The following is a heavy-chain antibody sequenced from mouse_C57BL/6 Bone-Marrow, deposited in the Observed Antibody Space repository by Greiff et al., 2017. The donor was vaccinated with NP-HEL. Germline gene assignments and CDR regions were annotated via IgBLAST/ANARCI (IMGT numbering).Heavy chain of an antibody. CDR3: ARDRGYYGSFDV. D-gene: IGHD2-2*01. J-gene: IGHJ1*03. CDR2: INYDGSST. Sequence: EVMLVESEGGLVQPGSSMKLSCTASGFTFSDYYMAWVRQVPEKGLEWVANINYDGSSTYYLDSLKSRFIISRDNAKNILYLQMSSLKSEDTATYYCARDRGYYGSFDVWGTGTTVTVSS. V-gene: IGHV5-16*01. CDR1: GFTFSDYY.